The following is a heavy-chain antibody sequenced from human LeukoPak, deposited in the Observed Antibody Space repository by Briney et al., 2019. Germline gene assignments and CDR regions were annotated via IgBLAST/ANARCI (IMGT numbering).Heavy chain of an antibody. CDR1: GGSFSGYY. V-gene: IGHV4-34*01. D-gene: IGHD2-21*02. J-gene: IGHJ6*02. CDR3: ARVSRLCGGDCYSRLYYYYGMDV. Sequence: PSETLSLTCAVYGGSFSGYYWSWIRQPPGKGLEWIGEINHSGSTNYNPSLKSRVTISVDTSKNQFSLKLSSVTAADTAVYYCARVSRLCGGDCYSRLYYYYGMDVWGQGTTVTVSS. CDR2: INHSGST.